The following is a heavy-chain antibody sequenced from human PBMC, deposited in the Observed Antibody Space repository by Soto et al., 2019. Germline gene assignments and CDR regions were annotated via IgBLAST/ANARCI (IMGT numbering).Heavy chain of an antibody. CDR2: MYYSGLT. D-gene: IGHD5-12*01. CDR3: SLLVASPSGPYGIHV. CDR1: GYSVTSSDYY. V-gene: IGHV4-39*01. J-gene: IGHJ6*02. Sequence: PSETLSLTCSVSGYSVTSSDYYWAWIRQPPGKGLEWIGSMYYSGLTYYNPSLKSRVTLSVDTSKNQFSVRLNSVTAADTAVYYCSLLVASPSGPYGIHVWGQGTTVTVSS.